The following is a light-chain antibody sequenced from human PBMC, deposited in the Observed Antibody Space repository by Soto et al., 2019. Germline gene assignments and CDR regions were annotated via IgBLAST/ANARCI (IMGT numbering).Light chain of an antibody. J-gene: IGLJ1*01. Sequence: QSALTQPASVSGSPGQSITISCTGTSSDVGGYNFVSWYQQRPGKAPKFMIFEVTNRPSGISDRFSGSKSGNTASLTISGLQAEDEADYYCSSYTSSTAYVFGTGTKVTVL. CDR3: SSYTSSTAYV. V-gene: IGLV2-14*01. CDR1: SSDVGGYNF. CDR2: EVT.